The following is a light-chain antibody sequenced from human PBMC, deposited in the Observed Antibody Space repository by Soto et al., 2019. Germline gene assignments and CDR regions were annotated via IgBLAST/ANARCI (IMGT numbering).Light chain of an antibody. CDR1: QSVTST. CDR2: RAS. CDR3: QQYNNWPRAT. J-gene: IGKJ4*01. Sequence: ENVFAPSPGTLSSSPGERATLSCRARQSVTSTFLAWYQQKPGQAPRLLMFRASIRATGFPARFSGSGSGTEFNITISSLQSEDSAIYYCQQYNNWPRATFGGGTKVDIK. V-gene: IGKV3-15*01.